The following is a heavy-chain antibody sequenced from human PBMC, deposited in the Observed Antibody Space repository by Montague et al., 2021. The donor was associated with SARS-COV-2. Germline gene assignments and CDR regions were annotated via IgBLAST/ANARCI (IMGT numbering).Heavy chain of an antibody. V-gene: IGHV4-30-2*01. CDR2: MHHDGST. CDR1: GGPVSSGGYF. D-gene: IGHD3-10*01. Sequence: TLSLTCAVSGGPVSSGGYFWTWIRQRPGEGLEWIGYMHHDGSTFYNPSLGRRVTISVERSKNQFSLKLSSVTAADTAMYFCAKTRITMVRGIYDTFDVWGQGTMVTVSS. J-gene: IGHJ3*01. CDR3: AKTRITMVRGIYDTFDV.